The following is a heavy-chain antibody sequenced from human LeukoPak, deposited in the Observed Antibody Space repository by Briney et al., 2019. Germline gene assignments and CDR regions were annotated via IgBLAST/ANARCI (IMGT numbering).Heavy chain of an antibody. Sequence: GRSLRLSCEASGFTFSRYGIHGVRQAPGKGLEWVADISHDGSNNYYADSVKGRFTISRDNSKDTLYLQMISLRAEDTAVYYCAKDTCSGGSCYYYYGMDVWGQGTTVTVSS. CDR3: AKDTCSGGSCYYYYGMDV. CDR1: GFTFSRYG. V-gene: IGHV3-30*18. D-gene: IGHD2-15*01. J-gene: IGHJ6*02. CDR2: ISHDGSNN.